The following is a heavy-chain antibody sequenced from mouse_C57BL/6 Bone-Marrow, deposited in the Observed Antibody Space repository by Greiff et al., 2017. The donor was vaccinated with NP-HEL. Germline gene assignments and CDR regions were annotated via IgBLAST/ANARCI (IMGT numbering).Heavy chain of an antibody. D-gene: IGHD1-1*01. V-gene: IGHV1-63*01. Sequence: QVQLQQSGAELVRPGTSVKMSCKASGYTFTNYWIGWAKQRPGHGLEWIGDIYPGGGYTNYNEKFKGKATLTADKSSSTAYMQFSSLTSEDSAIYYCAREDGSSPYYYAMDYWGQGTSVTVSS. CDR3: AREDGSSPYYYAMDY. CDR1: GYTFTNYW. CDR2: IYPGGGYT. J-gene: IGHJ4*01.